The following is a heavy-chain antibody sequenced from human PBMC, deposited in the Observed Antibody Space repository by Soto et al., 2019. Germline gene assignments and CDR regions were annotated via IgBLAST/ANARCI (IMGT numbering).Heavy chain of an antibody. CDR3: ARSSPYIVVRKPTGNQDYYGMDV. V-gene: IGHV1-69*01. D-gene: IGHD2-2*01. J-gene: IGHJ6*02. CDR2: IIPVFGTT. CDR1: GGTFSNYT. Sequence: QVQLVQSGAEVKKPGSSVKVFCKASGGTFSNYTISWVRQAPGQGLEWMGGIIPVFGTTDYEQKFQVRVTITADGSTSTAYMKLSSLRSADTAVYYCARSSPYIVVRKPTGNQDYYGMDVWGQGTTVTVSS.